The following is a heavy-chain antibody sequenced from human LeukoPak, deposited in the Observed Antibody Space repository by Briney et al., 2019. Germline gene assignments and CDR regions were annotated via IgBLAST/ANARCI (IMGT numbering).Heavy chain of an antibody. CDR3: AKQPYNYYYLDV. Sequence: GGSLRLSCAISGLTFHDYAMTWVRQAPGKGLEWVSTIVGDSSKTYYADSVKGRFAISRDNSNYMLFLHMNNLRAEDTAIYYCAKQPYNYYYLDVWGKGTTVTVSS. CDR2: IVGDSSKT. V-gene: IGHV3-23*01. CDR1: GLTFHDYA. D-gene: IGHD2-21*01. J-gene: IGHJ6*03.